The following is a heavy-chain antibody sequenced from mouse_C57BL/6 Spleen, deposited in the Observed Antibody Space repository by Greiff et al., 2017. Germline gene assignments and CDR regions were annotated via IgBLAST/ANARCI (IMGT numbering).Heavy chain of an antibody. Sequence: QVQLQQSGPELVKPGASVKISCKASGYAFSSSWMNWVKQRPGKGLEWIGRIYPGDGDTNYNGKFKGKATLTAAKSSSTAYMQLSSLTSEDSAVYFCARSDYFDYWGQGTTLTVSS. V-gene: IGHV1-82*01. CDR2: IYPGDGDT. CDR1: GYAFSSSW. J-gene: IGHJ2*01. CDR3: ARSDYFDY.